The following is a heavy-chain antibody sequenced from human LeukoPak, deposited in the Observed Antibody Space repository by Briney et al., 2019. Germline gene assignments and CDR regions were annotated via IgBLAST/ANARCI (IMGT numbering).Heavy chain of an antibody. Sequence: PSETLSLTCTVSGASITNDYWSWIRQSAGKGLEWIGRIYPSGSTHSNPSLKSRVTMSLDTSKNQFSLGLSSVTAADTAVYYCARVRPNWNDGTFDYWGQGTLVTVSS. D-gene: IGHD1-1*01. CDR1: GASITNDY. CDR3: ARVRPNWNDGTFDY. CDR2: IYPSGST. V-gene: IGHV4-4*07. J-gene: IGHJ4*02.